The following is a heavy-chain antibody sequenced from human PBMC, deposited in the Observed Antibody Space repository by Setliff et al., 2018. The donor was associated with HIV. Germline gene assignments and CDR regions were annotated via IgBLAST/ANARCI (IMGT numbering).Heavy chain of an antibody. V-gene: IGHV4-34*01. D-gene: IGHD4-17*01. J-gene: IGHJ3*02. Sequence: PSETLSLTCAVYGGSLSGYYWSWIRQSPGKGLEWIGEINHRGSTTYNPSLKSRVTISLDTSTDPSRSQLHLKLRSVTAADTAVYYCATFFPTTPLGTFDIWGQGTLVTVS. CDR1: GGSLSGYY. CDR3: ATFFPTTPLGTFDI. CDR2: INHRGST.